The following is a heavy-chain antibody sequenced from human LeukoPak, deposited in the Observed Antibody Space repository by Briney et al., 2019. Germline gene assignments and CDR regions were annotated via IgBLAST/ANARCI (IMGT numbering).Heavy chain of an antibody. CDR3: ARGNNNDHLAWFDP. CDR2: IYYSGST. Sequence: SETLSLTCSVSGGSISSDYWSWIRQPPGERLEWSGCIYYSGSTNYNPSLQSRGTISVATSKNQCSLKLSSVPAADTAVYYCARGNNNDHLAWFDPWGQGTLVTVSS. D-gene: IGHD2-8*01. CDR1: GGSISSDY. J-gene: IGHJ5*02. V-gene: IGHV4-59*01.